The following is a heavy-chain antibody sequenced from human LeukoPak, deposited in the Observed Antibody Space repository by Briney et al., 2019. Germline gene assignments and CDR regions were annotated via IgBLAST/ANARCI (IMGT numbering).Heavy chain of an antibody. CDR1: GGSISSYY. CDR2: IYYSGTT. V-gene: IGHV4-59*01. CDR3: ARLPAFYGDYQGYFDL. Sequence: SETLSLTCTVSGGSISSYYWSWIRQPPGKGLEWIGYIYYSGTTNYNPSLKSRVTIPVDTSKNQFSLKLSSVTAADTAVYYCARLPAFYGDYQGYFDLWGRGTLVTVSS. D-gene: IGHD4-17*01. J-gene: IGHJ2*01.